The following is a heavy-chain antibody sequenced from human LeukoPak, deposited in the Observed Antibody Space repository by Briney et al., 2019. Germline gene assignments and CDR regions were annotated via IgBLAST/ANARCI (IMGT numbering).Heavy chain of an antibody. CDR1: GFTFSSYE. V-gene: IGHV3-48*03. CDR2: ISSSGSTI. D-gene: IGHD2-15*01. CDR3: AKDEYCSGGSCLTD. Sequence: PGGSLRLSCAASGFTFSSYEMNWVRQAPGKGLEWVSYISSSGSTIYYADSVKGRFTISRDNSKNTLYLQMNSLRAEDTAVYYCAKDEYCSGGSCLTDWGQGTLVTVSS. J-gene: IGHJ4*02.